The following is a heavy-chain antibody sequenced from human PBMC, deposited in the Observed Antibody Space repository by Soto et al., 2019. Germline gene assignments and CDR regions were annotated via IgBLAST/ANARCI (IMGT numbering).Heavy chain of an antibody. CDR2: ISGSGGST. CDR1: GFTFSSYA. CDR3: AKDPSFYYDSSGYYCY. D-gene: IGHD3-22*01. Sequence: EVQLLESGGGLVQPGGSLRLSCAASGFTFSSYAMSWVRQAPGKGLEWVSAISGSGGSTYYADSVKGRFTISRDNSKNTLYLQMNSPRAEDTAVYYCAKDPSFYYDSSGYYCYWGQGTLVTVSS. V-gene: IGHV3-23*01. J-gene: IGHJ4*02.